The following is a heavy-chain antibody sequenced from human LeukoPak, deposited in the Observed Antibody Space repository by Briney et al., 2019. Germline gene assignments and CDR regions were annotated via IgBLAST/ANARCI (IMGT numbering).Heavy chain of an antibody. Sequence: PGGSLRLSCAASGFTFNSYAMSLVRQAPGKGLEWVSAISGSGGSTYYADSVKGRFTISRDNSKNTLYLQMNSLRAEDTAVYYCAKDSSGSYSGDYFDYWGQGTLVTVSS. D-gene: IGHD1-26*01. V-gene: IGHV3-23*01. J-gene: IGHJ4*02. CDR2: ISGSGGST. CDR3: AKDSSGSYSGDYFDY. CDR1: GFTFNSYA.